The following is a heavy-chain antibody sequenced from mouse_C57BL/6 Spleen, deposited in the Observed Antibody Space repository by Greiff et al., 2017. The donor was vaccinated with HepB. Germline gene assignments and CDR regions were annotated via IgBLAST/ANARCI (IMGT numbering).Heavy chain of an antibody. CDR3: AKPYDYDGGWFAY. CDR2: IYPGDGDT. J-gene: IGHJ3*01. Sequence: VQLQQSGPELVKPGASVKISCKASGYAFSSSWMNWVKQRPGKGLEWIGRIYPGDGDTNYNGKFKGKATLTADKSSSTAYMQLSSLTSEDSAVYFCAKPYDYDGGWFAYWGHGTLVTVSA. V-gene: IGHV1-82*01. CDR1: GYAFSSSW. D-gene: IGHD2-4*01.